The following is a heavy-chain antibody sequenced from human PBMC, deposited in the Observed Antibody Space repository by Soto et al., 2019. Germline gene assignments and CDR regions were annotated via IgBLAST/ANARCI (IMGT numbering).Heavy chain of an antibody. CDR2: IYPGDSDT. CDR3: ARHVPIDSGILLAVAALGGWFDP. Sequence: PGESLKISCKGSVYSFTSYWIGWVRQMPGKGLEWMGIIYPGDSDTRYSPSFQGQVTISADKSISTAYLQWSSLKASDTAMYYCARHVPIDSGILLAVAALGGWFDPWGQGTLVTVSS. D-gene: IGHD6-19*01. V-gene: IGHV5-51*01. J-gene: IGHJ5*02. CDR1: VYSFTSYW.